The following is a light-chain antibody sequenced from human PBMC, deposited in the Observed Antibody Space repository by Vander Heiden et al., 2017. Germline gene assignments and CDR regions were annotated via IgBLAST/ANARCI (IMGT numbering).Light chain of an antibody. V-gene: IGKV1-27*01. Sequence: SSLSASVGDRVTITCRASQDISNYLTWYQQKPGKVPKLLIYGASTLQSGAPSRFSGSGSGTDFTLTISSLQPEDVATYYCQKYNNALFTFGPGTKVDIK. CDR2: GAS. CDR1: QDISNY. CDR3: QKYNNALFT. J-gene: IGKJ3*01.